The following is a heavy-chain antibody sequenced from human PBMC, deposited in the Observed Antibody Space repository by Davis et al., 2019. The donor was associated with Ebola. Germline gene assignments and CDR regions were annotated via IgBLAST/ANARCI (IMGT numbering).Heavy chain of an antibody. J-gene: IGHJ4*02. D-gene: IGHD1-1*01. CDR1: GYTFTSYG. V-gene: IGHV1-18*04. CDR3: ARAQLPTTSDH. CDR2: INPHNGNT. Sequence: ASVQVSCKASGYTFTSYGITWVRHAPAQELEWMGWINPHNGNTNYAQNVQSRVTMTTDTSTSTAYMAVGSLKSDDTAVYYCARAQLPTTSDHRGQGTLVTVSS.